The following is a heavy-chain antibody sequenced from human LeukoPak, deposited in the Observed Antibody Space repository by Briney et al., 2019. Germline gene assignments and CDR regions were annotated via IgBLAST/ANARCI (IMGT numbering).Heavy chain of an antibody. CDR1: GFTFSNYW. CDR2: INTDGGST. Sequence: HPGGSLGLSCAASGFTFSNYWMHWVRHAPGKGLGWVSRINTDGGSTTYADSVKGRFTISRDNAKNMLYLQMNSLRAEDTAVYYCARDRGRRRMITFGDAFDIWGQGTMVTVSS. D-gene: IGHD3-16*01. J-gene: IGHJ3*02. CDR3: ARDRGRRRMITFGDAFDI. V-gene: IGHV3-74*01.